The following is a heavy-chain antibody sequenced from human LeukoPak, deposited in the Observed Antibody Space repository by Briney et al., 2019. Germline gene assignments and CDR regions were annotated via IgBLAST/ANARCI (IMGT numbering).Heavy chain of an antibody. J-gene: IGHJ6*01. Sequence: GGSLRLSCAASGFTFSSYAMHWVRQAPGKGLEWVAVISYDGSNKYYADSVKGRFTISRDNSKNTLYLQMNSLRAEDTAVYYCAREEAVAGTDYYYGMDVWGQGATVTVSS. CDR3: AREEAVAGTDYYYGMDV. D-gene: IGHD6-19*01. CDR2: ISYDGSNK. CDR1: GFTFSSYA. V-gene: IGHV3-30-3*01.